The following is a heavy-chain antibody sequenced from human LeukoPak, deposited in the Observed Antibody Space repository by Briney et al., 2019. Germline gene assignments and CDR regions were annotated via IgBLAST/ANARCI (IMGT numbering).Heavy chain of an antibody. CDR1: GDSVSSNSAA. CDR3: ARGSGSGGPYSLVAFDI. J-gene: IGHJ3*02. Sequence: SQTLSLTCAISGDSVSSNSAAWNWIRQSPSRGLEWLGRTYYRSKWYNDYAVSVKSRITINPDTSKNQFSLQLNSVTAADTAVYYCARGSGSGGPYSLVAFDIWGQGTMVTVSS. V-gene: IGHV6-1*01. CDR2: TYYRSKWYN. D-gene: IGHD6-25*01.